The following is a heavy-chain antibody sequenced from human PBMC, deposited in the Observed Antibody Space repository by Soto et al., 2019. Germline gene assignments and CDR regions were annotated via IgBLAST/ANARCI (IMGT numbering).Heavy chain of an antibody. D-gene: IGHD3-10*01. J-gene: IGHJ6*03. V-gene: IGHV1-18*01. CDR3: ARYRVARGADNYMDV. Sequence: ASVKVSCKASGYNFMNYGISWVRQAPGQGLEWMGWISAYNGDTNYSQKFQGRVTMTTDTSTSTAYMELRSLRFDDTAVYFCARYRVARGADNYMDVWGKGTTVTVSS. CDR2: ISAYNGDT. CDR1: GYNFMNYG.